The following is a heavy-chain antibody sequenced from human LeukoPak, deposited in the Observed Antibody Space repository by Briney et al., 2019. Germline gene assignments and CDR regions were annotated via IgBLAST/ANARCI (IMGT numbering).Heavy chain of an antibody. CDR3: ARWYSSTWYGNHYHYYMDV. J-gene: IGHJ6*03. CDR2: IYYSGTT. V-gene: IGHV4-59*11. CDR1: GGSISSHY. Sequence: ASETLSLTCSVSGGSISSHYWSWIRQPPGKGLEWIGYIYYSGTTTYNPSLESRVSISMGTSKNQFSLMLNSVTAADTAVYYCARWYSSTWYGNHYHYYMDVWGQGTTVIVSS. D-gene: IGHD6-13*01.